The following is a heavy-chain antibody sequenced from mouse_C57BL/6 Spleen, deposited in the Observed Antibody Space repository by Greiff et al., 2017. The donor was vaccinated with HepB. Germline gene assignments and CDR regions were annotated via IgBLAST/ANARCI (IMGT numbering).Heavy chain of an antibody. CDR1: GYAFSSYW. CDR2: IYPGDGDT. V-gene: IGHV1-80*01. CDR3: ARGGGHYFDY. Sequence: VKLMESGAELVKPGASVKISCKASGYAFSSYWMNWVKQRPGKGLEWIGQIYPGDGDTNYNGKFKGKATLTADKSSSTAYMQLSSLTSEDSAVYFCARGGGHYFDYWGQGTTLTVSS. J-gene: IGHJ2*01.